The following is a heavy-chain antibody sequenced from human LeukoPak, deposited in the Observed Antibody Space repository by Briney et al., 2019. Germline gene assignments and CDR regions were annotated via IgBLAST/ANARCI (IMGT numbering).Heavy chain of an antibody. CDR3: ARDPSLYSSGFDY. CDR1: GFTFSSYS. Sequence: GGSLRLSCAASGFTFSSYSMNWVRQAPGKGLEWVSYISSSSSTIYYADSVKGRFTISRDNAKNSLYLQMNSLRAEDTAVYYCARDPSLYSSGFDYWGQGTLVTVSS. J-gene: IGHJ4*02. D-gene: IGHD6-19*01. CDR2: ISSSSSTI. V-gene: IGHV3-48*04.